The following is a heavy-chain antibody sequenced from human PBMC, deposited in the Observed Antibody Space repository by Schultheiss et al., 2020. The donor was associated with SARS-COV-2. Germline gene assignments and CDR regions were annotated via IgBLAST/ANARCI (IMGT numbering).Heavy chain of an antibody. V-gene: IGHV3-11*06. Sequence: GGSLRLSCAASGFTFSDYYMSWIRQAPGKGLEWVSYISSSSSYTNYADSVKGRFTISRDNSKNTLYLQMNSLRAEDTAVYYCAKDGGDIVVEPAATYDYYYMDVWGKGTTVTVSS. D-gene: IGHD2-2*01. CDR1: GFTFSDYY. J-gene: IGHJ6*03. CDR2: ISSSSSYT. CDR3: AKDGGDIVVEPAATYDYYYMDV.